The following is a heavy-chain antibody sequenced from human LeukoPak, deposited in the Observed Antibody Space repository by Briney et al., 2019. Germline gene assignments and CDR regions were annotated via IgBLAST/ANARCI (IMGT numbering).Heavy chain of an antibody. D-gene: IGHD6-13*01. CDR3: ARERRYTNSWYSFDY. Sequence: PGGSLRLSCAASGFTFSSYAMSWVRQAPGKGLEWVSGSGGTSGNTFDADSVKGRFTISRDYSKNTLYLQMNSLRAEDTAVYYCARERRYTNSWYSFDYWGQGTLVTVSS. CDR1: GFTFSSYA. J-gene: IGHJ4*02. CDR2: SGGTSGNT. V-gene: IGHV3-23*01.